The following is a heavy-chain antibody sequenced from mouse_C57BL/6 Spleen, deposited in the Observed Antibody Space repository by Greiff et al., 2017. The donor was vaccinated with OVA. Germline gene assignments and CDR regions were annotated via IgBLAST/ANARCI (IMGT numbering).Heavy chain of an antibody. CDR2: IDPDTGGT. D-gene: IGHD1-1*01. CDR1: GYTFTDYE. CDR3: TRPYGSSYHDY. V-gene: IGHV1-15*01. J-gene: IGHJ2*01. Sequence: VQLQESGAELVRPGASVTLSCKASGYTFTDYEMHWVKQTPVHGLEWIGAIDPDTGGTAYNQKFKGKAILTADKSSSTAYMKLRSRTSEDSADYYCTRPYGSSYHDYWGQGTTLTVSS.